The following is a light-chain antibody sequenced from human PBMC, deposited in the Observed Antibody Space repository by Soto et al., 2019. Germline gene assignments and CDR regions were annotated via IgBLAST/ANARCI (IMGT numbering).Light chain of an antibody. Sequence: ETVMTQSPATLSVSPGGRATLSCRASQSISDTLAWYQQKPGQAPRLLIYGTSTRATTFPARFSGSGSGTEFTLTISSLQSEDFAVYYCQQYKDWPLTFGGGTKVDIK. CDR3: QQYKDWPLT. CDR2: GTS. V-gene: IGKV3-15*01. J-gene: IGKJ4*01. CDR1: QSISDT.